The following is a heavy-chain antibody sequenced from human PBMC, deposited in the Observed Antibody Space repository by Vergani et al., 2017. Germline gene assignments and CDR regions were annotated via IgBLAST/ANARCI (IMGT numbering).Heavy chain of an antibody. V-gene: IGHV3-23*04. CDR3: ARAYGVYDWLDD. CDR1: GFPFSDYG. CDR2: ISASGAPT. D-gene: IGHD2-8*01. J-gene: IGHJ5*01. Sequence: VQLVESGGGEVQPGRSLRLSCSAAGFPFSDYGVHWVRQAPGKGLEWVSGISASGAPTYYADSVKSRVTISRDNSKNTLYLQMNSLRVEDTAVYYCARAYGVYDWLDDWGQRTLVTVSS.